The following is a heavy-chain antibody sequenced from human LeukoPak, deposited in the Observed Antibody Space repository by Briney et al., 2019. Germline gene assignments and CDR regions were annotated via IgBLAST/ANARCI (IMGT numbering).Heavy chain of an antibody. J-gene: IGHJ3*02. CDR1: GCTFTSYG. V-gene: IGHV1-18*01. CDR3: ARELGGRAVAGSDDAFDI. D-gene: IGHD6-19*01. Sequence: ASVKVSCKASGCTFTSYGISWVRQAPGQGLEWIGWISAYNGNTNYAQKLQGRVTMTTDTSTSTAYMELRSLRSDDTAVYYCARELGGRAVAGSDDAFDIWGQGTMVTVSS. CDR2: ISAYNGNT.